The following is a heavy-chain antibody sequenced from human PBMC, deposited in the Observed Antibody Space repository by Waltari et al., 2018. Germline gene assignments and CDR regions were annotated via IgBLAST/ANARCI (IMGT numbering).Heavy chain of an antibody. Sequence: QVQLQESGPGLVKPSETLSLTCTVSGGSISSYYWSWIRQPAGKGLEWIGRIYTSGRPNDNPSLKSRVTMSVDTSKNQFSLKLSSVTAADTAVYYCAREEMLGYCSGGSCYSGNWFDPWGQGTLVTVSS. D-gene: IGHD2-15*01. J-gene: IGHJ5*02. CDR1: GGSISSYY. CDR2: IYTSGRP. CDR3: AREEMLGYCSGGSCYSGNWFDP. V-gene: IGHV4-4*07.